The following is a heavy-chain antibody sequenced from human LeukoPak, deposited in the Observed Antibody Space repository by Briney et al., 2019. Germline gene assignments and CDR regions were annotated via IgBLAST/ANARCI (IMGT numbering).Heavy chain of an antibody. Sequence: GGSLRLSCAASGFTFSSYGMSWVRQAPGKGLEWVSYISSSGSTIYYADSVKGRFTISRDNAKNSLYLQMNSLRAEDTAVYYCARDRVPATAGFDYWGQGTLVTVSS. J-gene: IGHJ4*02. D-gene: IGHD2-2*01. CDR2: ISSSGSTI. V-gene: IGHV3-48*04. CDR3: ARDRVPATAGFDY. CDR1: GFTFSSYG.